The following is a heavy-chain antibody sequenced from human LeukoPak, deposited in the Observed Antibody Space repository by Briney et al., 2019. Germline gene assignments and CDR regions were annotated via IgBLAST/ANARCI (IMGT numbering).Heavy chain of an antibody. V-gene: IGHV3-7*04. J-gene: IGHJ4*02. D-gene: IGHD5-24*01. CDR2: MNPDGSKK. Sequence: PGGSLRLSCAASVFTFSNYWMSWVRQAPGKGLEWVANMNPDGSKKYYVDSVKGRFTISRDNAKNSLYLQMNSLRAEDAAVYYCARDYGYKLDFWGQGTLVTESS. CDR1: VFTFSNYW. CDR3: ARDYGYKLDF.